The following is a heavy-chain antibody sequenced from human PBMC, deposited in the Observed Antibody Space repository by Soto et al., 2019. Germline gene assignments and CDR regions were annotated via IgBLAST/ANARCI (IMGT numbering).Heavy chain of an antibody. Sequence: EGQLVESGGGLVQPGGSLRLSCEASGLTFSSYWMTWVRQAPGKGLEWVADIKPDGSEKYYVDSVEGRFTISRDNAKNSIYLEMNRLRVEDTAVYYCARPITTLGVVPLSDDNGFDPWGQGTTVSVSS. J-gene: IGHJ5*02. CDR1: GLTFSSYW. D-gene: IGHD3-3*01. V-gene: IGHV3-7*03. CDR3: ARPITTLGVVPLSDDNGFDP. CDR2: IKPDGSEK.